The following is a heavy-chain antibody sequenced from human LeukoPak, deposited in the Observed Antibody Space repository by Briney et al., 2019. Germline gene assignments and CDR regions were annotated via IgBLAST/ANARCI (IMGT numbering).Heavy chain of an antibody. CDR2: ISDHGKSR. J-gene: IGHJ4*02. D-gene: IGHD6-13*01. CDR3: ARARIAAPLLDY. CDR1: GFTFSNYE. Sequence: GGPLRLSCAASGFTFSNYEMNWVRQTPGKGLEWVSYISDHGKSRNYVDSVKGRFTISRDNAKNSLYLQMSSLRVEDTAVYFCARARIAAPLLDYWGQGTLVTVSS. V-gene: IGHV3-48*03.